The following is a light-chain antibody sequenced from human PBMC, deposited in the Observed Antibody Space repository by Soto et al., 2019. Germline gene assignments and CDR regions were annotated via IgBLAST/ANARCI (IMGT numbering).Light chain of an antibody. J-gene: IGKJ4*01. CDR2: GAS. V-gene: IGKV3-15*01. CDR1: RTVSSN. CDR3: QQYNNWPPLT. Sequence: EIVMTQSPATLSVSPGERATLSCRASRTVSSNLAWYQQKPGQAPRLLMYGASTRATGVPARFSGSGSGTEFTLTISSLQSEDVAVYYCQQYNNWPPLTFGGGTKVEIK.